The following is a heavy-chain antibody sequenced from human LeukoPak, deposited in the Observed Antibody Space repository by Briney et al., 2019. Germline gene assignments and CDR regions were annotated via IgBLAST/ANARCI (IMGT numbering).Heavy chain of an antibody. D-gene: IGHD4/OR15-4a*01. CDR3: AKEIYGDPTGGRFQH. V-gene: IGHV3-23*01. Sequence: GGSLRLSCAASGFTFSSYGMHWVRQAPGKGLEWVSVISGSGGSTYYADSVKGRFTISRDNSKNTLYLQMKSLRAEDTAVYYCAKEIYGDPTGGRFQHWGQGTLVTVSS. CDR2: ISGSGGST. J-gene: IGHJ1*01. CDR1: GFTFSSYG.